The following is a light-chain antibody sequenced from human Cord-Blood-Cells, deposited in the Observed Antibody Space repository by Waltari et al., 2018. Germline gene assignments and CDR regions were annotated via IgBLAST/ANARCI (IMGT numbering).Light chain of an antibody. CDR1: SSDAGGYHY. J-gene: IGLJ2*01. Sequence: QSALTQPRSVSGSPGQSVTISCTGTSSDAGGYHYVSWYQQPPGKAPKLMIYDVSKRPSGVPDRFSGSKSGNTASLTISGLQAEDEADYYCCSYAGSYTGVFGGGTKLTVL. CDR2: DVS. V-gene: IGLV2-11*01. CDR3: CSYAGSYTGV.